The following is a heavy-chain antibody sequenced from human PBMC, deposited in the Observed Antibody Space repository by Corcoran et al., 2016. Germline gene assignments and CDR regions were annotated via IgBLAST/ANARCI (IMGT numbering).Heavy chain of an antibody. D-gene: IGHD3-10*01. CDR1: GGSVSSGSYY. CDR3: ARGSGSYYYYGMDV. Sequence: QVQLQESGPGLVKPSETLSLTCTVSGGSVSSGSYYWSWIRQPPGKGLEWIGYIYYRGSTNYNPSLQSRVTISVDPSKNQFSLKLSAVTAADTAVYYCARGSGSYYYYGMDVWGQGTTVTVAS. J-gene: IGHJ6*02. CDR2: IYYRGST. V-gene: IGHV4-61*01.